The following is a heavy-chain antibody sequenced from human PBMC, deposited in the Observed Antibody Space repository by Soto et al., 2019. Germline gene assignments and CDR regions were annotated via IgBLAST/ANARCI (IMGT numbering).Heavy chain of an antibody. D-gene: IGHD2-2*02. CDR1: GGTFSSYA. J-gene: IGHJ5*02. CDR3: ASDLGYCSSTSCYTAENWFDP. Sequence: QVQLVQSGAEVKKPGSSVKVSCKASGGTFSSYAISWVRQAPGQGLEWMGGSIPIFGTANYAQKFQGRVTITADESTSTAYMELSSLRSEDTAVYYCASDLGYCSSTSCYTAENWFDPWGQGTLVTVSS. V-gene: IGHV1-69*01. CDR2: SIPIFGTA.